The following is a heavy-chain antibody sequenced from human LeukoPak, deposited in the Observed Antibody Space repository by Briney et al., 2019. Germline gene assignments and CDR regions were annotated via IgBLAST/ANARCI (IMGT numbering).Heavy chain of an antibody. V-gene: IGHV3-23*01. D-gene: IGHD3-3*01. CDR3: AKDLRITIFGVVIRPGDAFDI. CDR2: ISASGGGT. Sequence: AGGSLRLSCAASGFTFSSYVMNWVRQAPGKGLEWVSTISASGGGTYYVDSVKGRFTISRDNSKNTLYLQMNSLRAEDTAVYYCAKDLRITIFGVVIRPGDAFDIWGQGTMVTVSS. CDR1: GFTFSSYV. J-gene: IGHJ3*02.